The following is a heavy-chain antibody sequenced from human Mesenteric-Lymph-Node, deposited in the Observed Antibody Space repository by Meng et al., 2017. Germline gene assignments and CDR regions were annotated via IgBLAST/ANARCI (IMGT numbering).Heavy chain of an antibody. CDR1: GGSVSSGSYY. CDR3: ARGSRGYSYG. D-gene: IGHD5-18*01. CDR2: IYYGGTT. J-gene: IGHJ4*02. V-gene: IGHV4-61*01. Sequence: QVKQQVSGHGLVRPSETMSLTCTVSGGSVSSGSYYWSWIRQPPGKGLEWIGYIYYGGTTNYNPSLKSRVTISADTSKNQFSLKLSSVTAADTAVYYCARGSRGYSYGWGQGTLVTVSS.